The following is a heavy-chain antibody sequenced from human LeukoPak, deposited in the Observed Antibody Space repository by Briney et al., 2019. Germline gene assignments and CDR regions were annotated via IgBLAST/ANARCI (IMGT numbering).Heavy chain of an antibody. CDR1: GYTFTDYY. CDR3: ARESVPAVAARRGLNY. J-gene: IGHJ4*02. V-gene: IGHV1-2*02. D-gene: IGHD6-6*01. CDR2: VNPNSGGT. Sequence: ASVKVSCKASGYTFTDYYMHWVRQAPGQGLEWMGWVNPNSGGTNYAQKFQGRVTMTRDTSISTVYMEMSRLRSDDTAVYYCARESVPAVAARRGLNYWGQGTLVAVSS.